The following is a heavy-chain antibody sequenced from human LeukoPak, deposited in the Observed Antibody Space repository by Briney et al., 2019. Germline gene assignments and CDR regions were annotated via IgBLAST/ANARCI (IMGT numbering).Heavy chain of an antibody. D-gene: IGHD6-19*01. V-gene: IGHV3-21*01. CDR1: GFTFSSYS. J-gene: IGHJ4*02. CDR2: ISSSSSYI. Sequence: PGGSLRLSCAASGFTFSSYSMNWGRQAPGKGLEWVSSISSSSSYIYYADSVKGRFTISRDNAKNSLYLQMNSLRAEDTAVYYCAPGAYSSGWYPFDYWGQGTLVTVSS. CDR3: APGAYSSGWYPFDY.